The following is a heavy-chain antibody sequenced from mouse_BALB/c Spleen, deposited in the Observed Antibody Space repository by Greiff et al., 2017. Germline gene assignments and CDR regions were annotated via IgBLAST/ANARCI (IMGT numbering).Heavy chain of an antibody. D-gene: IGHD2-1*01. J-gene: IGHJ4*01. CDR2: INPSNGGT. CDR3: TRSNGNYPYYYAMDY. Sequence: VQLQQSGAELVKPGASVKLSCKASGYTFTSYYMYWVKQRPGQGLEWIGEINPSNGGTNFNEKFKSKATLTVDKSSSTAYMQLSSLTSEDSAVYYCTRSNGNYPYYYAMDYWGQGTSVTVSS. V-gene: IGHV1S81*02. CDR1: GYTFTSYY.